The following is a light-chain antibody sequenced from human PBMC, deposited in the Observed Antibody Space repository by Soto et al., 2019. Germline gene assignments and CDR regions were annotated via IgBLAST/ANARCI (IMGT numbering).Light chain of an antibody. J-gene: IGKJ1*01. CDR3: QHYNCYSEP. Sequence: TQITLSLSSLSAPVGDRVTITCRASQNVRSYLNWYQQKPGEAPNLLIYETSTLQSGVPSRLSGDGYGTEFTLTISSLQPDDFATYYCQHYNCYSEPFGQGTKVDIK. CDR1: QNVRSY. V-gene: IGKV1-5*01. CDR2: ETS.